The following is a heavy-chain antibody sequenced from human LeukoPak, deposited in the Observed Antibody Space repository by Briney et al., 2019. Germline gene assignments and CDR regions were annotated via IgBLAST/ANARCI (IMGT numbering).Heavy chain of an antibody. V-gene: IGHV3-23*01. CDR3: ARRKTSGRTIPDAFDV. D-gene: IGHD1-26*01. CDR2: ISVIVGST. J-gene: IGHJ3*01. Sequence: GGSLRLSCAASGFTFDDYGLSCGRQAPGKGREWGSAISVIVGSTYYADSLKGRFTISRDNSKNTLYLDMTHLRDEDTALYYCARRKTSGRTIPDAFDVSGQGTKVTVSS. CDR1: GFTFDDYG.